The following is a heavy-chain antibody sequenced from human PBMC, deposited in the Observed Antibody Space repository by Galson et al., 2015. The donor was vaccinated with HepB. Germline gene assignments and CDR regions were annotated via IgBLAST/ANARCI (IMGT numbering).Heavy chain of an antibody. CDR1: GFSFSGSA. V-gene: IGHV3-73*01. D-gene: IGHD6-19*01. CDR3: TRRLEIPVAGLDY. J-gene: IGHJ4*02. Sequence: SLRLSCAASGFSFSGSAIHWVRQASGKGLEWVGRIRDTANSYATAYVESVEGRFTISRDDSKNTAYLHMNSLKTEDTAVYYCTRRLEIPVAGLDYWGQGTLVTASS. CDR2: IRDTANSYAT.